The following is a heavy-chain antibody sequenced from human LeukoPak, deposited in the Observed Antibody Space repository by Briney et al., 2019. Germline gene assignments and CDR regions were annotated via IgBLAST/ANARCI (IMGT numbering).Heavy chain of an antibody. CDR2: INPSGGST. J-gene: IGHJ4*02. Sequence: GASVKVSCKASGYTFTSYYMHWVRQAPGQGLEWMGIINPSGGSTIYAQKFQGRVTMTRDTSTSTVYMELSSLRSEDTAVYYCASPAAPNYYESSGYYYSIDDWGQGTLVTASS. CDR1: GYTFTSYY. D-gene: IGHD3-22*01. V-gene: IGHV1-46*01. CDR3: ASPAAPNYYESSGYYYSIDD.